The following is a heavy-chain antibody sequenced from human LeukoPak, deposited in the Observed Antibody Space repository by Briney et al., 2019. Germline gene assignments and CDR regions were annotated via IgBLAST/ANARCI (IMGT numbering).Heavy chain of an antibody. V-gene: IGHV4-59*01. J-gene: IGHJ4*02. CDR2: IYYSGST. CDR1: GGSISSYY. D-gene: IGHD3-10*01. Sequence: SETLSLSCTVAGGSISSYYWSWIRQPPGKGLEWIGYIYYSGSTNYNPSLKSRVTISVDTSKNQFSLKLSSVTAADTAVYYCARRSMVRGEDYWGQGTLVTVSS. CDR3: ARRSMVRGEDY.